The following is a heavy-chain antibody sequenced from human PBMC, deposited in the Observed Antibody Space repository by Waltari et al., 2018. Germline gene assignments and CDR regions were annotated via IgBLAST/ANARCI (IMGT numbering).Heavy chain of an antibody. CDR1: GGTFSSYA. J-gene: IGHJ6*03. CDR2: IIPIFGTA. D-gene: IGHD6-6*01. Sequence: QVQLVQSGAEVKKPGSSVKVSCKASGGTFSSYAISWVRQAPGQGLEWMGGIIPIFGTANYAQKFQGRVTITADESTSTAYMELSSLRSEDTAVYYCARGEPYSSSSGGYYYYMDVWGKGTTVTISS. CDR3: ARGEPYSSSSGGYYYYMDV. V-gene: IGHV1-69*12.